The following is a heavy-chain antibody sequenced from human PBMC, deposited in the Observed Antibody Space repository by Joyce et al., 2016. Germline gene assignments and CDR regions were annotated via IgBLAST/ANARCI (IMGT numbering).Heavy chain of an antibody. J-gene: IGHJ4*02. CDR2: VYNSGNT. CDR1: GGSFSSYY. Sequence: QVQLQESGPGLVKPSETLSLICTVSGGSFSSYYWTWLRQPPGKGLEWIGCVYNSGNTNYSPALRSRLTISLDASKKQFSLKLTSVTAADTAVYFCARESSGWYGIGYWGQGALVTVST. D-gene: IGHD6-13*01. V-gene: IGHV4-59*01. CDR3: ARESSGWYGIGY.